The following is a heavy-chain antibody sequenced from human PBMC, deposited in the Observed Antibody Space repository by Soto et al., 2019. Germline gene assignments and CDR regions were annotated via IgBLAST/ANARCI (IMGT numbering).Heavy chain of an antibody. CDR3: AKDLTWNQADY. J-gene: IGHJ4*02. CDR2: ISNDGSIT. Sequence: SLRLSCATSGFTFSSYTLSWVRQAPGTGLVWVSRISNDGSITNYADSVKGRFTISRDNAKNTLYLQMNSLRAEDTAVYYCAKDLTWNQADYWGQGALVTVSS. CDR1: GFTFSSYT. V-gene: IGHV3-74*01. D-gene: IGHD1-1*01.